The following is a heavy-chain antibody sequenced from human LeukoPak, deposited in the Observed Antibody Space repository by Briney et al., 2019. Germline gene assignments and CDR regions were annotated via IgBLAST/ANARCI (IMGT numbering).Heavy chain of an antibody. V-gene: IGHV3-48*04. CDR3: ARDKSLGADY. CDR2: ISHTGSTM. D-gene: IGHD5/OR15-5a*01. J-gene: IGHJ4*02. Sequence: GGSLRLSCAASGFRFSSYSMNWVRQAPGKGLEWVSYISHTGSTMSYADSVKGRFTISRDNARNSLHLQMNSLRAEGTAVYYCARDKSLGADYWGQGTLVTVSS. CDR1: GFRFSSYS.